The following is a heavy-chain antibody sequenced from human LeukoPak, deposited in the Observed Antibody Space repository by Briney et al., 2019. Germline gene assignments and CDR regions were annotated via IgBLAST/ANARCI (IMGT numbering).Heavy chain of an antibody. CDR3: AKAGVALGLYTMDV. CDR2: ISGSGGST. J-gene: IGHJ6*02. CDR1: GFTFSSFA. V-gene: IGHV3-23*01. D-gene: IGHD3-16*01. Sequence: SGGSLRLSCAASGFTFSSFAMSWVRQAPGKGLEWVSGISGSGGSTNYADSVKGRFTISRDNSKNTLYLQMSSLRAEDSAIYYCAKAGVALGLYTMDVWGQGTTVTVSS.